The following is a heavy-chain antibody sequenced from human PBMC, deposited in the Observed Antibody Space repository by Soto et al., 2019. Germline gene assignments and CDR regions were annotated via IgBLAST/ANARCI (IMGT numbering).Heavy chain of an antibody. CDR2: IYYSGST. CDR1: GGSISSGGYY. V-gene: IGHV4-31*03. J-gene: IGHJ4*02. CDR3: ARGSIVGALDC. D-gene: IGHD1-26*01. Sequence: QVQLQESGPGLVKPSQTLSLTCTVSGGSISSGGYYWSWIRQHPGKGLEWIGNIYYSGSTDYSPSLKSRVTISLDTSKNQFSLKLSSVTAADTAVFYCARGSIVGALDCWGQGTLVTVSS.